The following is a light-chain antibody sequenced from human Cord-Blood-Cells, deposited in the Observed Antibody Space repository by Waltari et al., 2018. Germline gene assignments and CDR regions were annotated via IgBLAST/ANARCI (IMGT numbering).Light chain of an antibody. CDR1: QSISSW. V-gene: IGKV1-5*01. Sequence: ASVGDRVTITCRASQSISSWLAWYQQKPGKAPKLLIYDASSLESGVPSRFSGSGSGTEFTLTISSLQPDDFATYYCQQYNSPWTFGQGTKVEIK. CDR2: DAS. CDR3: QQYNSPWT. J-gene: IGKJ1*01.